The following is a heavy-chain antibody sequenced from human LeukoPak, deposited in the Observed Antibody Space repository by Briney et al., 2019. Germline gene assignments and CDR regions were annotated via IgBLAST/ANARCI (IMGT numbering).Heavy chain of an antibody. CDR3: ARGHNWYYMGV. CDR1: GGSFSDYY. CDR2: VNHSGST. D-gene: IGHD3-16*01. Sequence: PSETLSLTCAAYGGSFSDYYWSWIRQPPGKGLEWIGEVNHSGSTNYNPSLKSRVTMSVDTSMNQFSLKLSSVTAADTAVYYCARGHNWYYMGVWGKGTTVTVSS. V-gene: IGHV4-34*01. J-gene: IGHJ6*03.